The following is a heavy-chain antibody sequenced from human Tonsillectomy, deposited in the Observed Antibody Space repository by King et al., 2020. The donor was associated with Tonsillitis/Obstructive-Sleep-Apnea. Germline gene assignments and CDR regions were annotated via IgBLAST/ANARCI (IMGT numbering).Heavy chain of an antibody. CDR1: GDSFGTYT. CDR2: IGPIFDTA. D-gene: IGHD6-19*01. V-gene: IGHV1-69*13. Sequence: QLVQSGAEVKKPGSSVRVSCKVSGDSFGTYTVSWVRQAPGQGLEWMGGIGPIFDTANYAQKFQGRVAITADKSTNTVYMDLSSLRSEDTAVYWCAREVAVARAGLKYWGQGTLVTGSS. CDR3: AREVAVARAGLKY. J-gene: IGHJ4*02.